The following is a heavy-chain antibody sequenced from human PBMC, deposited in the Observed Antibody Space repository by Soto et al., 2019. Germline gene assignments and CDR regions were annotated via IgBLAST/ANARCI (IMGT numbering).Heavy chain of an antibody. J-gene: IGHJ3*02. V-gene: IGHV3-53*01. CDR3: VYDSSGYNAFDI. CDR1: GFTFSSNY. CDR2: IYSGGST. Sequence: GGSLRLSCAASGFTFSSNYMSWVRQAPGKGLEWVSVIYSGGSTYYADSVKGRFTISRDNSKNTLYLQMNSLRAEDTAVYYCVYDSSGYNAFDIWGQGTMVTVSS. D-gene: IGHD3-22*01.